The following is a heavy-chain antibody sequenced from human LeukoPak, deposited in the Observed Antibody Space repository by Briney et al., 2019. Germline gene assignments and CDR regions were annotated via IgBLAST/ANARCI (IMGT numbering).Heavy chain of an antibody. CDR2: LYSDGNT. CDR1: GFTVITND. Sequence: GGSLRLSCAASGFTVITNDMTWVRQAPGKGLEWVSVLYSDGNTKYADSVQGRFTISRDNSKNTPYLEMNSLSPDDTAVYYCARGVGPLAANTLAYWGQGTLVTVSS. J-gene: IGHJ4*02. CDR3: ARGVGPLAANTLAY. D-gene: IGHD3-16*01. V-gene: IGHV3-53*01.